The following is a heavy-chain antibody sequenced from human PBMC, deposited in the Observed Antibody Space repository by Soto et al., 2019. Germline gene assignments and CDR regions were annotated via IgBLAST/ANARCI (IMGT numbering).Heavy chain of an antibody. Sequence: GGSLRLSCAASGFTFDDYAMHWVRQAPGKGLEWVSGISWNSGSIGYADSVKGRFTISRDNAKNSLYLQMNSLRAEDTALYYCAKDTSGGEWIKELLMDGWAQGTTVTVSS. CDR3: AKDTSGGEWIKELLMDG. J-gene: IGHJ6*02. V-gene: IGHV3-9*01. CDR2: ISWNSGSI. CDR1: GFTFDDYA. D-gene: IGHD3-16*01.